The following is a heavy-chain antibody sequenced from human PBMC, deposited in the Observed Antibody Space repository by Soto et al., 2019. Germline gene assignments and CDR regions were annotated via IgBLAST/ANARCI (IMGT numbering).Heavy chain of an antibody. J-gene: IGHJ4*02. CDR2: INSDGSST. V-gene: IGHV3-74*01. Sequence: PWGSLRLSFAASGFPFSSYWMHWVRQAPGKGLVWVSRINSDGSSTSYADSVKGRFTISRDNAKNTLYLQMNSLRAEDTAVYYCTDFKGYWGQGTLVTVSS. D-gene: IGHD2-21*02. CDR1: GFPFSSYW. CDR3: TDFKGY.